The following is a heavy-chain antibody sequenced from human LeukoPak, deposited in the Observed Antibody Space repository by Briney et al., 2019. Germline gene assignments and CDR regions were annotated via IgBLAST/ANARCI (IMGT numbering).Heavy chain of an antibody. CDR1: SGSINSSNW. CDR2: IYHSGST. CDR3: ASLSGSQTLDC. J-gene: IGHJ4*02. V-gene: IGHV4-4*02. D-gene: IGHD1-26*01. Sequence: PSGTLSLTCAVSSGSINSSNWWSWVRQPPGKGLEWIGEIYHSGSTNYNPSLKSRVIISVDKSKNQFYLKLSSVTAADTAVYYCASLSGSQTLDCWGQGTLVTVSS.